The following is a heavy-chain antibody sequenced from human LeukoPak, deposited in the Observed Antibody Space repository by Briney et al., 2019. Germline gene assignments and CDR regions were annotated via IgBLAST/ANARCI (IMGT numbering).Heavy chain of an antibody. CDR2: FDTEDGET. CDR1: GYTLTELS. D-gene: IGHD3-16*01. J-gene: IGHJ4*02. CDR3: ASGGGSDFDY. V-gene: IGHV1-24*01. Sequence: ASVKVSCKVSGYTLTELSMHWVRQARGKGVEWMGGFDTEDGETIYEQKFEGRVTMTEDKYTDTAYMELSSLRSEDTAVYYCASGGGSDFDYWGQGTLVTVSS.